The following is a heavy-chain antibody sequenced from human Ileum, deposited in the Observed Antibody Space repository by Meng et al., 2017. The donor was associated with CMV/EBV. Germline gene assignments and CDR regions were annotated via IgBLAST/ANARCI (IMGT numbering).Heavy chain of an antibody. Sequence: GESLKISCAASGFTFSSFEMNWVRLAPGKGLEWVSYISRAATYTLYADSVEGRFTISRDDAKNSLYLQMNSLREEDTAVYYCARGSRYYDSSGYSVWGQGTLVTVSS. CDR1: GFTFSSFE. V-gene: IGHV3-48*03. CDR2: ISRAATYT. D-gene: IGHD3-22*01. CDR3: ARGSRYYDSSGYSV. J-gene: IGHJ4*02.